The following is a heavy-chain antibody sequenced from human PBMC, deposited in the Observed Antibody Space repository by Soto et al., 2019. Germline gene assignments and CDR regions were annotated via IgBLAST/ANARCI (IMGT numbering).Heavy chain of an antibody. CDR3: ASWGMWLVRGGYYFDY. V-gene: IGHV3-23*01. J-gene: IGHJ4*02. D-gene: IGHD6-19*01. CDR2: ISGSGGST. CDR1: GFTFSSYA. Sequence: AGGSLRLSCAASGFTFSSYAMSWVRQAPGKGLEWVSAISGSGGSTYYADSVKGRFTISRDNSKNTLYLQMNSLRAADTAVYYCASWGMWLVRGGYYFDYWGQGTLVTVSS.